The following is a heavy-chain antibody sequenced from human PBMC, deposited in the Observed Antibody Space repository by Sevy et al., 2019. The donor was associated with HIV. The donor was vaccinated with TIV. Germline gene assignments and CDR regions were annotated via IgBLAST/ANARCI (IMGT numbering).Heavy chain of an antibody. D-gene: IGHD5-12*01. CDR1: GFTFSSYW. CDR3: ARDLRWLQHPLDY. CDR2: IKQDGSEK. J-gene: IGHJ4*02. V-gene: IGHV3-7*01. Sequence: GGSLRLSCAASGFTFSSYWMSWVRQAPGKGLEWVANIKQDGSEKYYVDSVKGRFTISRDNAKNSLYLQMNSLRAEDTAVYYCARDLRWLQHPLDYWGQGTLVTVSS.